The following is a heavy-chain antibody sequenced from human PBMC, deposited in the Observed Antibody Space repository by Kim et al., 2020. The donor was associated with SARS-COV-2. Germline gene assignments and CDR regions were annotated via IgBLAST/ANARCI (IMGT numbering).Heavy chain of an antibody. CDR3: AKYDQSTKYYYYGMDG. Sequence: GESLKISCKGSGYSFTSYWIGWVRQMPGKGLEWMGIIYPGDSDTRYSPSFQGQVTISADKSISTPYLQWSSLKASDTAMYYCAKYDQSTKYYYYGMDGWGQGTTVTVSS. V-gene: IGHV5-51*01. J-gene: IGHJ6*02. CDR2: IYPGDSDT. D-gene: IGHD2-2*01. CDR1: GYSFTSYW.